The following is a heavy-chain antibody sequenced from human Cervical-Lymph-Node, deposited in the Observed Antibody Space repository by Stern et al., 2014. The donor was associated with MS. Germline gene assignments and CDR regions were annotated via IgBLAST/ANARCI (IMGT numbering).Heavy chain of an antibody. D-gene: IGHD3-16*01. Sequence: EVQLVESGGGLVQPGGSLRLSCAASGFTFSTYAMSWVRQAPGKGLEWVSTFSSDGHSTYYADSVKGRFTVSGDNSKNTLYLQMNSLRAEDTAVYYCGKRGSSPLDYWGQGTLVTVSS. J-gene: IGHJ4*02. CDR3: GKRGSSPLDY. CDR2: FSSDGHST. V-gene: IGHV3-23*04. CDR1: GFTFSTYA.